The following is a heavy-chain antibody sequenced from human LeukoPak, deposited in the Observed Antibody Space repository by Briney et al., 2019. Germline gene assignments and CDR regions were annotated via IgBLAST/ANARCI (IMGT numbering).Heavy chain of an antibody. CDR1: GGTFSSYA. CDR2: IIPIFGTA. Sequence: SVKVSCKASGGTFSSYAISWVRQAPGQGLEWMGGIIPIFGTANYAQKFQGRVTITADESTSTAYMELSSLRSEDTAVYYCAREQQLVLAAFDIWGQGTMVTVSS. D-gene: IGHD6-13*01. CDR3: AREQQLVLAAFDI. V-gene: IGHV1-69*13. J-gene: IGHJ3*02.